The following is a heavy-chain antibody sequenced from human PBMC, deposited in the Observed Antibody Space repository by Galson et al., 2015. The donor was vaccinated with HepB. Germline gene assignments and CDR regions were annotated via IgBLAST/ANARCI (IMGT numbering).Heavy chain of an antibody. CDR2: IDPVDSYT. D-gene: IGHD6-19*01. V-gene: IGHV5-10-1*01. J-gene: IGHJ3*01. CDR3: ARKAIGYSSRGDGFDL. Sequence: QSGAEVKKPGESLRISCQGSGYNFTNYWVTWVRQMPGEGLEWMGKIDPVDSYTNYSPSFQGHITISTDKSISTAYLQWSSLKASDTAMYYCARKAIGYSSRGDGFDLWGQGTLVTLSS. CDR1: GYNFTNYW.